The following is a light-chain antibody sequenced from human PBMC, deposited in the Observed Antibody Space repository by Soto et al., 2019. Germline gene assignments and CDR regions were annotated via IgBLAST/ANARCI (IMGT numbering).Light chain of an antibody. V-gene: IGLV9-49*01. CDR2: VGTGGIVG. Sequence: QSVLTQPPSASASLGASVTLTCTLSSGYSNYKVDWYQQRPGKGPRFVMRVGTGGIVGSKGDGIPDRFSVSGSGLNRYLTIKNIQEEDESDYHCGADHGSGSNFVVVFGGGTQLTVL. CDR3: GADHGSGSNFVVV. CDR1: SGYSNYK. J-gene: IGLJ2*01.